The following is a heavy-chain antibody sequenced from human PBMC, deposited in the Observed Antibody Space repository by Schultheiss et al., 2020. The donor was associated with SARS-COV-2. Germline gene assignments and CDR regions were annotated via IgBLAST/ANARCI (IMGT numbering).Heavy chain of an antibody. CDR1: GGSISSGDYY. CDR2: IYTSGST. J-gene: IGHJ5*02. CDR3: ARGPAATWINWFDP. Sequence: SETLSLTCTVSGGSISSGDYYWSWLRQPAGKGLEWIGRIYTSGSTNYNPSLKSRVTISVDTSKNQFSLKLSSVTAADTAVYYCARGPAATWINWFDPWGQGTLVTVSS. V-gene: IGHV4-61*02. D-gene: IGHD2-2*01.